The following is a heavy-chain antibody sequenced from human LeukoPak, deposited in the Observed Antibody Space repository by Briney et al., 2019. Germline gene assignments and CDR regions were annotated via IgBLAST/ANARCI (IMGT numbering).Heavy chain of an antibody. Sequence: GGSLRLSCAASGFTFSSYAMSWVRQAPGKGLEWVSAISGSGGSTYYADSVKGRFTISRDNSKNTLYLQMNSLRAEDTAVYYCAKSRIVVVTAIHPPRHYWGQGTLVTVSS. D-gene: IGHD2-21*02. CDR2: ISGSGGST. J-gene: IGHJ4*02. V-gene: IGHV3-23*01. CDR3: AKSRIVVVTAIHPPRHY. CDR1: GFTFSSYA.